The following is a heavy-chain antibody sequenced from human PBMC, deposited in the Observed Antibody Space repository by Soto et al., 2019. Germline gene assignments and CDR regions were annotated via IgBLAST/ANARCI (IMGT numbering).Heavy chain of an antibody. V-gene: IGHV1-69*13. Sequence: ASVKVSCKASGGTFSSYAISWVRQAPGQGLEWMGGIIPIFGTANYAQKFQGRVTITADESTSTAYMELSSLRSEDTAVYYCARRVGERELLYYGMDVWGQGTTVTVSS. J-gene: IGHJ6*02. D-gene: IGHD1-26*01. CDR1: GGTFSSYA. CDR2: IIPIFGTA. CDR3: ARRVGERELLYYGMDV.